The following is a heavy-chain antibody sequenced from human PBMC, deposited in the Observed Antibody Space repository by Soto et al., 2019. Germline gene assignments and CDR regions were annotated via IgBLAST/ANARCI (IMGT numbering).Heavy chain of an antibody. J-gene: IGHJ6*02. Sequence: SETLSLTCTVSGGSISTRSSYWGWIRQPPGKGLEWIGSIYYSGSTYYNPSLKSRVTISVDTSKNQFSLKLSSVTAADTAVYYCARLGVITLNYYYGMDVWGQGTTVTVSS. D-gene: IGHD3-22*01. CDR1: GGSISTRSSY. CDR3: ARLGVITLNYYYGMDV. V-gene: IGHV4-39*01. CDR2: IYYSGST.